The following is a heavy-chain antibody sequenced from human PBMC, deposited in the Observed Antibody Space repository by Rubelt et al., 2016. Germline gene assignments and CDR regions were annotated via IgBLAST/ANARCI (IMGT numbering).Heavy chain of an antibody. J-gene: IGHJ4*02. CDR2: ISSSGSYI. V-gene: IGHV3-21*01. D-gene: IGHD6-19*01. CDR3: ARGLSIAVAGTPDY. Sequence: MGLEWVSSISSSGSYIYYADSVRGRFTISRDNAKSSLSLHMNSLRAEDTAVYYCARGLSIAVAGTPDYWGQGTLATVSS.